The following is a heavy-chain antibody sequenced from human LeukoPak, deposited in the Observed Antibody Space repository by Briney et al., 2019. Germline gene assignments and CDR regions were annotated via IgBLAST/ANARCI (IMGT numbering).Heavy chain of an antibody. CDR2: IYYSGST. CDR1: GGSISRYY. D-gene: IGHD3-22*01. V-gene: IGHV4-59*01. CDR3: ARGGRLLPLNY. Sequence: PSETLSLTCTVSGGSISRYYWSWIRQPPGKGLEWIGYIYYSGSTNYNPSLKSRVTISVDTSKNQFSLKLSSVTAADTAVFYCARGGRLLPLNYWGQGTLVTVSS. J-gene: IGHJ4*02.